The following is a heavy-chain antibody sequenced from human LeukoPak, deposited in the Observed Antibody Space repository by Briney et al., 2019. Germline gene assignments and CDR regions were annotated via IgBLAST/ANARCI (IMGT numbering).Heavy chain of an antibody. CDR2: IRSKANNYAT. J-gene: IGHJ4*02. CDR3: ASRGDSSGYSYPFDY. Sequence: GGSLRLSCAASGFTFSGSAIHWVRQASGKGLEWVGRIRSKANNYATAYAASVKGRFTLSRDDSKNTAYLQMDSPKTEDTAVYYCASRGDSSGYSYPFDYWGQGTLVTVSS. D-gene: IGHD3-22*01. CDR1: GFTFSGSA. V-gene: IGHV3-73*01.